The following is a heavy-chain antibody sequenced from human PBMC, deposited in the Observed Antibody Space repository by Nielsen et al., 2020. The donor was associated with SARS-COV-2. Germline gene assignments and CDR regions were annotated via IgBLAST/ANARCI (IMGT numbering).Heavy chain of an antibody. CDR2: INHSGST. CDR3: ARGGSYDFWSQNNDPHDAFDI. V-gene: IGHV4-34*01. Sequence: SETLSLTCAVYGGSFSGYYWSWIRQPPGKGLEWIGEINHSGSTNYNPSLKSRVTISVDTSKNQFSLKLSSVTAADTAVYYCARGGSYDFWSQNNDPHDAFDIWGQGTMVTVSS. D-gene: IGHD3-3*01. CDR1: GGSFSGYY. J-gene: IGHJ3*02.